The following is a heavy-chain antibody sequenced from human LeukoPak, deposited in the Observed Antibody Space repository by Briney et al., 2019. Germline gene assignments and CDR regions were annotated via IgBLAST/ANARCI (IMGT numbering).Heavy chain of an antibody. Sequence: GGSLRLSCAASGFTVSSNYMSWVRQAPGKGLEWVSVIYSGGSTYYADSVKGRFTISRDNSKNTLYLQMNSLRAEDTAVYYCARDQGRGYVYGYSGFWGQGSLVTVSS. J-gene: IGHJ4*02. D-gene: IGHD5-12*01. CDR2: IYSGGST. CDR1: GFTVSSNY. V-gene: IGHV3-53*01. CDR3: ARDQGRGYVYGYSGF.